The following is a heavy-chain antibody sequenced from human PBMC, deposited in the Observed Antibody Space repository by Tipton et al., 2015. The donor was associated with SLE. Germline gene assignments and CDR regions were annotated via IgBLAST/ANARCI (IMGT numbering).Heavy chain of an antibody. CDR1: GGSISSHY. J-gene: IGHJ4*02. V-gene: IGHV4-59*11. Sequence: TLSLTCTVSGGSISSHYWSWIRQAPGKGLEWIGYISNSETTSYNPSLKSRVTISVGTSKNQFSLKLKSVTAADTAVYYCARRRFQSASDYWGQGTLVSVSS. CDR2: ISNSETT. D-gene: IGHD2-21*01. CDR3: ARRRFQSASDY.